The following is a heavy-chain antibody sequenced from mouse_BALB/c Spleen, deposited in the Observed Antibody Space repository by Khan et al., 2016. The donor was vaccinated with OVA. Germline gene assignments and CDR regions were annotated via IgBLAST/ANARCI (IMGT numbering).Heavy chain of an antibody. CDR2: ISSDGDYT. V-gene: IGHV5-9-3*01. Sequence: EVQLVESGGGLVKPGGSLKLSCAASGFTFSTYAMSWVRQTPEKRLEWVATISSDGDYTYYPDTVTGRFNISRDNAKNTLYLQMSSLRSEDTAMYYCARSPYGNFAYWGQGTLVTVSA. J-gene: IGHJ3*01. CDR3: ARSPYGNFAY. CDR1: GFTFSTYA. D-gene: IGHD2-1*01.